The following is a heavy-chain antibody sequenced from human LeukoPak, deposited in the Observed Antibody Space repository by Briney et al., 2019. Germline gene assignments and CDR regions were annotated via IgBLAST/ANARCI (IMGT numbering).Heavy chain of an antibody. CDR3: AGAPNQGFFDY. V-gene: IGHV4-59*01. J-gene: IGHJ4*02. Sequence: PSETLSVTCTVSSGTISDYYWSWIRQPPGKRLEWIGNFFYRGSTNYNPSLKSRVTISVDTSKNQFSLNLNSVSAADTAVYYCAGAPNQGFFDYWGRGTLVTVSS. CDR2: FFYRGST. CDR1: SGTISDYY. D-gene: IGHD3-10*01.